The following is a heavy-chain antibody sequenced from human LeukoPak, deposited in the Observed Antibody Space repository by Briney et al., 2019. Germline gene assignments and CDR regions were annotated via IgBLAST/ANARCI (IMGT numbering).Heavy chain of an antibody. J-gene: IGHJ5*02. V-gene: IGHV1-69*13. Sequence: ASVKVSCTASGGTFSSYAISWVRQAPGQGLEWMGGIIPIFGTANYAQKFQGRVTITADESTSTAYMELSSLRSEDTAVYYCARGASYYYDSSGSAPSVGWFDPWGQGTLVTVSS. CDR1: GGTFSSYA. CDR3: ARGASYYYDSSGSAPSVGWFDP. D-gene: IGHD3-22*01. CDR2: IIPIFGTA.